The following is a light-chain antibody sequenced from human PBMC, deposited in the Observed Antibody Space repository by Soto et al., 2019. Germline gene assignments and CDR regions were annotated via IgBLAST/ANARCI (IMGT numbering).Light chain of an antibody. Sequence: QSALTQPDSVSGSPGQSITISCTGTSSDVGGYNYVSWYQRHAGTAPKLIIYDVNNRPAGVSNLFAGSNSANTASLTISGLQAEDEADVYCSSYTSTYTVVFGGGTQLTVL. V-gene: IGLV2-14*01. CDR1: SSDVGGYNY. J-gene: IGLJ2*01. CDR2: DVN. CDR3: SSYTSTYTVV.